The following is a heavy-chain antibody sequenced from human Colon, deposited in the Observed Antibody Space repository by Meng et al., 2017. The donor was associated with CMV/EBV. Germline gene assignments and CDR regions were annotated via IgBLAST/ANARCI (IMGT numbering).Heavy chain of an antibody. Sequence: QSQLQESGPGLVKPSEPLSLTCTASGGSISSSSYYWGWIRQPPGKGLEWIGSIYYSGSTYYNPSLKSRVTISVDTSKNQFSLKLSSVTAADTAVYYCARGQTEQWLVQDAFDIWGQGTMVTVSS. CDR2: IYYSGST. CDR1: GGSISSSSYY. CDR3: ARGQTEQWLVQDAFDI. J-gene: IGHJ3*02. V-gene: IGHV4-39*07. D-gene: IGHD6-19*01.